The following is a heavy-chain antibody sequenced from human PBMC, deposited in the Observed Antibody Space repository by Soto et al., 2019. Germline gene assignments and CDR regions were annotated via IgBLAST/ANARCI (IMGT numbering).Heavy chain of an antibody. D-gene: IGHD1-26*01. CDR1: GFTFNTHW. CDR3: ARGGAMGVDY. Sequence: IHLEESGGGLVKPGGSLRLSCTVSGFTFNTHWMHWVRQAPGKGLVWVSRIYFDGITTNYADSVKGRLTVSRDNAKNTVYLHVNTLRDEDTAVYYCARGGAMGVDYWGQGTLVTASS. V-gene: IGHV3-74*02. CDR2: IYFDGITT. J-gene: IGHJ4*02.